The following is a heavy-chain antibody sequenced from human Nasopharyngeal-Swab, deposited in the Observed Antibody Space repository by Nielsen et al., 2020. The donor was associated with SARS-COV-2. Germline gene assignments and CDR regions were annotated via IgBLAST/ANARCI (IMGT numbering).Heavy chain of an antibody. V-gene: IGHV4-4*02. CDR2: IYHRGST. D-gene: IGHD6-13*01. CDR3: ARAYSSSWRSFYYYYMDV. J-gene: IGHJ6*03. CDR1: GGSISSSNW. Sequence: GSLRLSCAASGGSISSSNWWSWVRQPPGKGLEWIGEIYHRGSTNYNPSLKSRVTISVDKSKHLFSLKLSSVTAADTAVYYCARAYSSSWRSFYYYYMDVWGKGTTVTVSS.